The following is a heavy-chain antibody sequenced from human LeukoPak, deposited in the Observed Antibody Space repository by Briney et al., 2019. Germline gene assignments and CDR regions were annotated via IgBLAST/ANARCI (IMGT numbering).Heavy chain of an antibody. CDR3: ANERFQWPDYYYFDY. J-gene: IGHJ4*02. CDR2: ISGSGGST. V-gene: IGHV3-23*01. D-gene: IGHD6-19*01. CDR1: GFTFSSYA. Sequence: PGGSLRLSCAASGFTFSSYAMSWVRQAPGKGLEWVSAISGSGGSTYYADSVKGRFTISRDNSKNTLYLQMNSLRAEDTAVYYCANERFQWPDYYYFDYWGQGTLVTVSS.